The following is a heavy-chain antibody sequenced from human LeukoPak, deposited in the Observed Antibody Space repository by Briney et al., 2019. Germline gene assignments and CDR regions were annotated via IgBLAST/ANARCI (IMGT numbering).Heavy chain of an antibody. V-gene: IGHV3-66*01. CDR1: GFTVSSNY. CDR3: ARDVMAPDAFDI. CDR2: IYSGGST. D-gene: IGHD5-24*01. Sequence: GGSLRLSCAASGFTVSSNYMSWVRQAPGKGLEWVSVIYSGGSTYYADSVKGRFTISRDNSKNTLYLQMNSLRAGDTAVYYCARDVMAPDAFDIWGQGTMVTVSS. J-gene: IGHJ3*02.